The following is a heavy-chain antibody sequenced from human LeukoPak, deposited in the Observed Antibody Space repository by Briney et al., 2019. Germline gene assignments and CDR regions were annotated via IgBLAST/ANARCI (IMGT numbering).Heavy chain of an antibody. CDR2: VFASGST. V-gene: IGHV4-59*08. CDR1: GGSVSGHY. J-gene: IGHJ4*02. CDR3: ARHQHYGEYDYFDF. D-gene: IGHD4/OR15-4a*01. Sequence: SETLYLTCSVSGGSVSGHYWSWIRQTPERGLEWLGFVFASGSTNYNPFFKSRVTMSADMSRNQFYLGLQSVSAADTGVYFCARHQHYGEYDYFDFWGQGTLVTVSS.